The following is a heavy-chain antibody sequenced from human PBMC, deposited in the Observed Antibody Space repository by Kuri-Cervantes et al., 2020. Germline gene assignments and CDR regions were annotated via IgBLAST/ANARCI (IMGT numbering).Heavy chain of an antibody. CDR3: AKADRGGDYVSRD. CDR1: GGSISSSNW. J-gene: IGHJ4*02. D-gene: IGHD4-17*01. V-gene: IGHV4-4*02. CDR2: IYHSGST. Sequence: GSLRLSCAVSGGSISSSNWWSWVRQPPGKGLEWIGEIYHSGSTNYNPSLKSRVTISVDTSKNQFSLKLSSVTAADTAVYYCAKADRGGDYVSRDWGQGTLVTVSS.